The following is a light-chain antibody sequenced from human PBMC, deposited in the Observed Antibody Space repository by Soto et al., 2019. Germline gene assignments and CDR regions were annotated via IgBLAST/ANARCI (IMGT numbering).Light chain of an antibody. V-gene: IGKV3-11*01. Sequence: DIVMTQSPATLSVSTGERATLSCRASHSVSSNLAWYQQKPGQAPRLLIYGASTRATGIPARFSGRGSGTDFTLTISSLEPEDFAVYYCQQRSNWPPITFGQGTRLEIK. CDR1: HSVSSN. CDR3: QQRSNWPPIT. J-gene: IGKJ5*01. CDR2: GAS.